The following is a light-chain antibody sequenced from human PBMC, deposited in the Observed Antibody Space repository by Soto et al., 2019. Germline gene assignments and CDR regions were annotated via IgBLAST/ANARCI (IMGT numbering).Light chain of an antibody. CDR2: WAS. J-gene: IGKJ3*01. Sequence: DIVMTQSPDSLAVSLGERATINCKSSQSVLYTSNNKNYLAWYQQKPGQPPNLLISWASTRESGVPDRFSGSGSGTHFTLTISSLQAEDVAVYYCQQYYSTPITFGPGTKVGIK. CDR3: QQYYSTPIT. V-gene: IGKV4-1*01. CDR1: QSVLYTSNNKNY.